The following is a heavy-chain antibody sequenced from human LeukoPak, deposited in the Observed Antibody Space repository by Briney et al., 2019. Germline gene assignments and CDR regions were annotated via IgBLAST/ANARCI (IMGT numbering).Heavy chain of an antibody. Sequence: SETLSLTCTVSGGSITSGSYYWNWIRQPAGKGLEWIGRINTSGYTNYNPSLKGRVTISVDTSKNQFSLKLSSVTAADTAVYYCARDHSGYFPAFDYWGQGALVIVSS. J-gene: IGHJ4*02. CDR3: ARDHSGYFPAFDY. CDR2: INTSGYT. D-gene: IGHD3-22*01. V-gene: IGHV4-61*02. CDR1: GGSITSGSYY.